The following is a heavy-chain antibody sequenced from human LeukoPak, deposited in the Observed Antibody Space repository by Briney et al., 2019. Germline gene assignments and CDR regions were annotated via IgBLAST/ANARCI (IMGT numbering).Heavy chain of an antibody. Sequence: GGSLRLSCAASGFTFSGSAMHWVRQASGKGLEWVGRIRSKANSYATAYAASVKGRFTISRDNAKNSLYLQMNSLRAEDTAVYYCARGDSGYVVDYWGQGTLVTVSS. CDR1: GFTFSGSA. J-gene: IGHJ4*02. CDR3: ARGDSGYVVDY. D-gene: IGHD5-12*01. V-gene: IGHV3-73*01. CDR2: IRSKANSYAT.